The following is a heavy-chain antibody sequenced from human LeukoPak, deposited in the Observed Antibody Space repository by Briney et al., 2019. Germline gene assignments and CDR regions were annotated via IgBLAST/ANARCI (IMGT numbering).Heavy chain of an antibody. V-gene: IGHV4-59*11. CDR1: GGSSSSHY. Sequence: SETLSLTCTVSGGSSSSHYWSWIRQPPGKGLEWIGYMFDTGRTKDNPSLKSRVTLSADTSKNQFSLRLSSVTAADTAVYYCATIKRGSIFGYFDFWGQGILVTVSS. CDR3: ATIKRGSIFGYFDF. J-gene: IGHJ4*01. CDR2: MFDTGRT. D-gene: IGHD5-18*01.